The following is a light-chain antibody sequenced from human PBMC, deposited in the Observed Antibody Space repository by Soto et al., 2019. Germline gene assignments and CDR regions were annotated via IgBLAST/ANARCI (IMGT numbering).Light chain of an antibody. J-gene: IGKJ4*01. Sequence: EIVMTQSPATLSVSPGERATLSCRASQSVSSNLAWYQQKPGQTPKLLIYVASNRATGISARFSGSGSGTEFTLTFSSLQSEDFAVYYCQQYNVWPLTFGGGTKVEFK. CDR1: QSVSSN. CDR3: QQYNVWPLT. CDR2: VAS. V-gene: IGKV3-15*01.